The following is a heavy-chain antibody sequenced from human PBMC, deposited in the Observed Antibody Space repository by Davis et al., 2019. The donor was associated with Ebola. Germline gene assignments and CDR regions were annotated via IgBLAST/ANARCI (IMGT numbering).Heavy chain of an antibody. J-gene: IGHJ4*02. Sequence: GESLKISCAASGFTVSSNYMSWVRQAPGKGLEWVSVIYSGGSTYYADSVKGRFTISRDNSKNTLYLQMNSLRAEDTAVYYCARGYYDSSGYSPRYFDYWGQGTLVTVSS. CDR2: IYSGGST. V-gene: IGHV3-53*01. CDR1: GFTVSSNY. CDR3: ARGYYDSSGYSPRYFDY. D-gene: IGHD3-22*01.